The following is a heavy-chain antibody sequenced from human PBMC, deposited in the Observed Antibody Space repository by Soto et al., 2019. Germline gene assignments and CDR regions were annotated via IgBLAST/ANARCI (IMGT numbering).Heavy chain of an antibody. J-gene: IGHJ4*02. V-gene: IGHV4-4*02. D-gene: IGHD3-22*01. CDR2: IYHSGST. CDR1: GGSTSSSNW. Sequence: SETLSLTCAVSGGSTSSSNWWSWVRQPPGKGLEWIGEIYHSGSTNYNPSLKSRVTISVDKSKNQFSLKLSSVTAADTAVYYCARAISPKYYYDSSGYPFDYWGQGTLVT. CDR3: ARAISPKYYYDSSGYPFDY.